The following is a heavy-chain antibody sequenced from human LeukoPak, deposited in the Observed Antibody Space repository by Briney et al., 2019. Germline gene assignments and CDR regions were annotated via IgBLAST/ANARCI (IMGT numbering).Heavy chain of an antibody. CDR2: IYFILST. CDR1: GGSVSSGRYY. Sequence: PSETLSLTCTVSGGSVSSGRYYLSCMRQPPGKGLECIGYIYFILSTNDNPSLKSLVPISVDTSKNQLSLKLTSVTASDTAVYYCARAAAVRYNSGWYSNWFDPWGQGTLVTGSS. V-gene: IGHV4-61*01. D-gene: IGHD6-19*01. J-gene: IGHJ5*02. CDR3: ARAAAVRYNSGWYSNWFDP.